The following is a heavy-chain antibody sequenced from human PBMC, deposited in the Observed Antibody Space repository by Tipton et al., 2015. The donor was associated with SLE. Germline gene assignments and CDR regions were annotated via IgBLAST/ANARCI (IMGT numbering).Heavy chain of an antibody. J-gene: IGHJ6*02. CDR3: VRQPPGGGPGYQYDMDV. CDR2: IYYSGST. D-gene: IGHD1-14*01. Sequence: TLSLTCTVSGGSISSSSYYWGWIRQPPGKGLEWIGSIYYSGSTYYTPSLKSRATISIDMSRNQLSLRLNFVTAADTAVYYCVRQPPGGGPGYQYDMDVWGQGTAVTVSS. V-gene: IGHV4-39*07. CDR1: GGSISSSSYY.